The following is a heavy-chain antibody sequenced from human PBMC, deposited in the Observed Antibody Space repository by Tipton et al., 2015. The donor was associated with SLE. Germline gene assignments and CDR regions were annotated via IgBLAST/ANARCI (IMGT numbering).Heavy chain of an antibody. J-gene: IGHJ4*02. CDR2: IYHSGST. Sequence: TLSLTCAVSGGSISSSNWWSWVRQPPGKGLEWIGEIYHSGSTNYNPSLKSRVTISVDTSKNQFSLKLTSVTAADTAVYYCALYGSSSGGFDYWGQGTLVTVSS. D-gene: IGHD6-6*01. CDR3: ALYGSSSGGFDY. CDR1: GGSISSSNW. V-gene: IGHV4-4*02.